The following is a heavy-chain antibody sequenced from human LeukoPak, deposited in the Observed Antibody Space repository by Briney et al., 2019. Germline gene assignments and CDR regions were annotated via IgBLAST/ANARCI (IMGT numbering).Heavy chain of an antibody. J-gene: IGHJ4*02. CDR3: ARSGGSYIDY. V-gene: IGHV3-48*03. D-gene: IGHD1-26*01. CDR1: GFTFSSYE. Sequence: GGSLRLSCAASGFTFSSYEMNWVRQAPGKGLEWVSYISSSSNTIYYADSVKGRFTISRDNAKNSLSLQMNSLGAEDTAVYYCARSGGSYIDYWGQGTLVTVSS. CDR2: ISSSSNTI.